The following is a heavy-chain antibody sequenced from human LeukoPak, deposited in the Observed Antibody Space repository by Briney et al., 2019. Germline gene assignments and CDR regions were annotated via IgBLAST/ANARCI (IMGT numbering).Heavy chain of an antibody. CDR1: GFTLSSYW. Sequence: GGPLSLPCAASGFTLSSYWMSWLRQPPGKGLEWVANIKQDGSEKYYVASVKGRFTISRDNANNSLYLQMNSLRAEDTAVYYCATSHGSGSYFFSWFDYWGQGTLVTVSS. J-gene: IGHJ4*02. CDR3: ATSHGSGSYFFSWFDY. V-gene: IGHV3-7*01. CDR2: IKQDGSEK. D-gene: IGHD3-10*01.